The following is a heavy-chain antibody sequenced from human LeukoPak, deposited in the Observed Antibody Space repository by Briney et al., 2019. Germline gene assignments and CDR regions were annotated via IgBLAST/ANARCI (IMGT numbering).Heavy chain of an antibody. CDR3: AKEQQLIKDYFDY. V-gene: IGHV3-23*01. CDR2: ISGGGTSS. D-gene: IGHD1-1*01. CDR1: GFTFNIYA. Sequence: GGSLRLSCAASGFTFNIYAMSWVRQAPGKGLEWVSVISGGGTSSFYTDSVKGRFTISRDNSKSTLYLQMNSLRAEDTAVYFCAKEQQLIKDYFDYWGQGTLVTVSS. J-gene: IGHJ4*02.